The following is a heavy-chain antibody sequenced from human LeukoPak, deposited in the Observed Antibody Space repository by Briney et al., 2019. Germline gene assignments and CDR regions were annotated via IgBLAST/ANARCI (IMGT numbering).Heavy chain of an antibody. Sequence: GESLKISCKGSGHSFTSYWISWVRQMPGKGLEWMGRIDPSDSYTNYSPSFQGHVTISADKSISTAYLQWSSLKASDTAMYYCASGLYYDILTGSLGAFDIWGQGTMVTVSS. CDR1: GHSFTSYW. J-gene: IGHJ3*02. V-gene: IGHV5-10-1*01. D-gene: IGHD3-9*01. CDR3: ASGLYYDILTGSLGAFDI. CDR2: IDPSDSYT.